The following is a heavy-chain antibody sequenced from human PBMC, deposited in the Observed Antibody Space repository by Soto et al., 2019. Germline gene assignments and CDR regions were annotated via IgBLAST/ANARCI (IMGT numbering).Heavy chain of an antibody. J-gene: IGHJ3*02. Sequence: GSLRLSCAASGFTFSSYSMNWVRQAPGKGLEWVSSISSSSSYIYYADSVKGRFTISRDNAKNSLYLQMNSLRAEDTAVYYCAREPENIVVVPAANPHDAFDIWGQGTMVTVSS. V-gene: IGHV3-21*01. CDR1: GFTFSSYS. CDR3: AREPENIVVVPAANPHDAFDI. D-gene: IGHD2-2*01. CDR2: ISSSSSYI.